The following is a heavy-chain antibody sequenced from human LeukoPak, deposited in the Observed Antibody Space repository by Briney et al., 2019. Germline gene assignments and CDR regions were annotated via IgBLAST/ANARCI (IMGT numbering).Heavy chain of an antibody. CDR1: GFTFSSYG. D-gene: IGHD4-23*01. CDR3: AKDDDYGGNPDY. Sequence: GGSLRLSCAASGFTFSSYGMHWVRQAPGKGLEWVSAISGSGNSTYHADSVKGRFTISRGNSKNTLYLQMNSLRAEDTAIYYCAKDDDYGGNPDYWGQGTLVTVSS. V-gene: IGHV3-23*01. J-gene: IGHJ4*02. CDR2: ISGSGNST.